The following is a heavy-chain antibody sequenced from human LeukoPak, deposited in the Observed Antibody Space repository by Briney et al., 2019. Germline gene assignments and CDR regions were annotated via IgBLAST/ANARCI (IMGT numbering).Heavy chain of an antibody. J-gene: IGHJ4*02. V-gene: IGHV4-31*03. D-gene: IGHD3-22*01. CDR2: IYYSGST. Sequence: SETLSLTCTVSGGSISSGGYYWSWIRQHPGKGLEWIGYIYYSGSTYYNPSLKSRVTISVDTSKNQFSLKLSSVTAADTAVYYCARAPGCYYYDSSGYYEIWGQGTLVTVSS. CDR1: GGSISSGGYY. CDR3: ARAPGCYYYDSSGYYEI.